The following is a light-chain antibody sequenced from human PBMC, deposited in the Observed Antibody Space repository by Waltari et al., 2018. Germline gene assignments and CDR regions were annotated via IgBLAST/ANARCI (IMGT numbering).Light chain of an antibody. CDR1: SSDGGGYNS. CDR2: DVS. CDR3: SSYTTSTTL. J-gene: IGLJ2*01. Sequence: QSALTQPASVSGSPGQPITISCTGTSSDGGGYNSVSWYQQHPGKAPKLIIYDVSQRPSGVSNRFSASKSGNTASLAISGLQAEDEADYYCSSYTTSTTLFGGGTKLTVL. V-gene: IGLV2-14*01.